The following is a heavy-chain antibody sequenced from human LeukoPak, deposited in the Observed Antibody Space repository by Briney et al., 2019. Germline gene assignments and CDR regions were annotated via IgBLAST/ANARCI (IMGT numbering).Heavy chain of an antibody. CDR2: IYYSGST. D-gene: IGHD3-3*01. V-gene: IGHV4-39*01. Sequence: SETLSLTCTVSGGSIRSSIYYWVWVRQPPGKGLEWIGTIYYSGSTYYNPSLKTRVTISVDTSKNQFSLNLSSVTAAATAVYCARSSGMVIHNWFDPWGQGILVTASS. J-gene: IGHJ5*02. CDR3: ARSSGMVIHNWFDP. CDR1: GGSIRSSIYY.